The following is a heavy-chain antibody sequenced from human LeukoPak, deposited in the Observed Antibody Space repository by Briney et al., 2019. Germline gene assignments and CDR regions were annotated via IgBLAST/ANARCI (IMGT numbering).Heavy chain of an antibody. CDR3: VKDLRHRSTCNCYGWFDP. D-gene: IGHD2/OR15-2a*01. CDR1: GFTFNAYA. Sequence: GGSLRLSCAASGFTFNAYAMSWVRQAPGKGLEWVSAISPSGDQVFYADSVKGRFIISRDNSKNTLSLQMNSLRVEDTATYYCVKDLRHRSTCNCYGWFDPWAREPWSPSPQ. V-gene: IGHV3-23*01. CDR2: ISPSGDQV. J-gene: IGHJ5*02.